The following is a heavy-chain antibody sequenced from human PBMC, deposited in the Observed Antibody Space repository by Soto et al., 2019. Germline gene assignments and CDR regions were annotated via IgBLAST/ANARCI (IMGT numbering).Heavy chain of an antibody. CDR1: GYTFTSYA. CDR3: AIPTVIYYYYGMDV. Sequence: GASVKVSCKASGYTFTSYAMHWVRQAPGQRLEWMGWINAGNGNTKYSQKLQGRVTITRDTSASTAYMELSSLRSEDTAVYYCAIPTVIYYYYGMDVWGQGTTVTVSS. V-gene: IGHV1-3*01. J-gene: IGHJ6*02. CDR2: INAGNGNT.